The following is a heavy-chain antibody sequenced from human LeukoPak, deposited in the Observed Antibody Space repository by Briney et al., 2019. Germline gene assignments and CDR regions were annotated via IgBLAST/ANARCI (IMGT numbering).Heavy chain of an antibody. CDR1: GFTFSTYS. J-gene: IGHJ6*04. Sequence: GGSLKLSCAASGFTFSTYSMNRVRQAPGKGLEWVSSISSSSSYIYYADSVKGRFTISRDNAKNSLYLQMNSLRAEDTAVYYCARDRFGYGSGSYYQAMDVRGKGTTVTVSS. CDR2: ISSSSSYI. V-gene: IGHV3-21*01. CDR3: ARDRFGYGSGSYYQAMDV. D-gene: IGHD3-10*01.